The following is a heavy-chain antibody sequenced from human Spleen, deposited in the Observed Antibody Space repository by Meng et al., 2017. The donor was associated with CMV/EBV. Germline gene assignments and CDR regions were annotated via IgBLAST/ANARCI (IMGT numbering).Heavy chain of an antibody. D-gene: IGHD3-9*01. V-gene: IGHV4-30-4*08. J-gene: IGHJ4*02. CDR2: TYYSGST. CDR1: GGSISSGDYY. CDR3: AREYYDILTDYYCFDY. Sequence: LRLSCTVSGGSISSGDYYWSWIRQPPGKGVEWLGYTYYSGSTFYNPSLKSRVTISVDTSKNQFSLKLSSVTAADTAVYYCAREYYDILTDYYCFDYWGQGTLVTVSS.